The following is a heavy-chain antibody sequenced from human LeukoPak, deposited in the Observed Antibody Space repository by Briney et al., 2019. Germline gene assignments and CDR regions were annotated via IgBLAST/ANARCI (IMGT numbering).Heavy chain of an antibody. V-gene: IGHV4-39*01. D-gene: IGHD1-1*01. J-gene: IGHJ4*02. CDR2: IYYSGST. CDR3: ARRIGGWELDY. CDR1: GCSISSSSYY. Sequence: SETLSLTCTVSGCSISSSSYYWGWIPQPPGKGLEWIVSIYYSGSTHYNPSLKSRVTISVDTSKNQFSLNLSSVTAADTAVYYCARRIGGWELDYWGQGTLVTVSS.